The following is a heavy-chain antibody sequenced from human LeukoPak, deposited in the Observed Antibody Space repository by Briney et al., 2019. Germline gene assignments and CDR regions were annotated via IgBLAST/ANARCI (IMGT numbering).Heavy chain of an antibody. CDR1: GYTFTGYY. D-gene: IGHD3-10*01. CDR2: INPNSGGT. V-gene: IGHV1-2*04. CDR3: ARGNYYGSGTGTNWFDP. Sequence: SVKVSCKASGYTFTGYYMHWVRQAPGQGLEWMGWINPNSGGTNYAQKFQGWVTMTRDTSISTAYMELSRLRSDDTAVYYCARGNYYGSGTGTNWFDPWGQGTLVTVSS. J-gene: IGHJ5*02.